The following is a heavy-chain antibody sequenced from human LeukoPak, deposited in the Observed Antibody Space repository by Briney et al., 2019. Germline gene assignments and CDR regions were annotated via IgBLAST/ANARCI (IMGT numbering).Heavy chain of an antibody. J-gene: IGHJ4*02. Sequence: SETLSLTCAVCGGSFSGYYWSWIRQPPGKGLEWIGEINHSGSTNYNPSLKSRVTISVDTSKNQFSLKLSSVTAADTAVYYCARQGYTVGMDYWGQGTLVTVSS. CDR2: INHSGST. V-gene: IGHV4-34*01. D-gene: IGHD2-2*02. CDR3: ARQGYTVGMDY. CDR1: GGSFSGYY.